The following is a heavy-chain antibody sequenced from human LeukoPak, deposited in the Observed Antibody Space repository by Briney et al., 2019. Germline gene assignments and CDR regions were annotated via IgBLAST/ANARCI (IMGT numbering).Heavy chain of an antibody. D-gene: IGHD4-17*01. J-gene: IGHJ3*02. CDR1: GYTFTSYG. CDR2: ISAYNGNT. Sequence: ASLKVSCKASGYTFTSYGISWVRQAPGQGLEWMGWISAYNGNTNYAQKLQGRVTMTTDTSTSTAYMELRSLRSDDTAVFYCATYTVTTLPGAFDIWGQGTMVTVSS. CDR3: ATYTVTTLPGAFDI. V-gene: IGHV1-18*01.